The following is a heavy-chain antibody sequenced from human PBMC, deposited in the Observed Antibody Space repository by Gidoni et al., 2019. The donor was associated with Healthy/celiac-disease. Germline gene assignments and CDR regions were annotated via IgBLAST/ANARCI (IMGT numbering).Heavy chain of an antibody. CDR2: LYDSGNT. V-gene: IGHV4-59*01. J-gene: IGHJ6*02. D-gene: IGHD4-4*01. CDR3: ARVPYSNFYYYYGMDV. Sequence: QVQLQESGPGLVKPSETLSLACSVSGASISSYYWSWIRQPPGKGLEWIGYLYDSGNTKYNPSLESRVTISVDTSKNQFFLRLRSVTTADTAMYYCARVPYSNFYYYYGMDVWGQGTTVTVSS. CDR1: GASISSYY.